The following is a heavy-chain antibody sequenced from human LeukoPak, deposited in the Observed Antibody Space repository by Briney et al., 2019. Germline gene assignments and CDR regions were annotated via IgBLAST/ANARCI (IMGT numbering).Heavy chain of an antibody. D-gene: IGHD3-10*01. CDR2: VYYTGTT. CDR3: ARHSHPFHHYGLHF. J-gene: IGHJ6*02. CDR1: GGSIKNYY. Sequence: SETLSLTCALSGGSIKNYYWSWIRQPLGKGLEWIGYVYYTGTTSYNPSLKSRVTISVETSKNQFSLTLNSVTAADTAVYHCARHSHPFHHYGLHFWGQGTTVIVSS. V-gene: IGHV4-59*01.